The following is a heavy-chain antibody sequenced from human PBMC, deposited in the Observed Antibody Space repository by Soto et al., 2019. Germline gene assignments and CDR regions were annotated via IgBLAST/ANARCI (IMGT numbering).Heavy chain of an antibody. CDR2: ISDSNNYI. D-gene: IGHD6-13*01. Sequence: GGSLRLSCAASGFIFSSYSMNWVRQAPGKGLEWVSCISDSNNYIYYVDSVKGRFTISRDNAKNSLYLQMNSLRADDTAVYYCARKQEDAFDIWGRGTMVTVSS. CDR3: ARKQEDAFDI. V-gene: IGHV3-21*01. CDR1: GFIFSSYS. J-gene: IGHJ3*02.